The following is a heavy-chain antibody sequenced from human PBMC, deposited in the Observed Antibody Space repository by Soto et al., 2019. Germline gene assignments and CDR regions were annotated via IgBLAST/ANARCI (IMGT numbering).Heavy chain of an antibody. J-gene: IGHJ3*02. CDR1: GYTFTSYA. V-gene: IGHV1-3*01. CDR2: INAGNGNT. D-gene: IGHD3-22*01. CDR3: ARAIYYYDSSGYGDAFDI. Sequence: ASVKVSCKASGYTFTSYAMHWVRQAPGQRLEWMGWINAGNGNTKYSQKFQGRVTITRDTSASTAYMELSSLRSEDTAVYYCARAIYYYDSSGYGDAFDIWGQGTMVTVSS.